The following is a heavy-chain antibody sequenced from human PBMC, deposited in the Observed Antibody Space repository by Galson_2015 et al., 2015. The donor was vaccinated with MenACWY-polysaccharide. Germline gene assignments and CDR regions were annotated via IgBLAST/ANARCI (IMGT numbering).Heavy chain of an antibody. D-gene: IGHD3-3*01. CDR2: IRSSGTNT. J-gene: IGHJ5*02. CDR3: AKDSTYFWVVAGRFDH. CDR1: GFTFTSYA. V-gene: IGHV3-23*01. Sequence: SLRLSCAASGFTFTSYAMSWVRQAPGKGLEWVSAIRSSGTNTYYADSVKGRFTISRDNSKNTLYLQMNSLRAEDTAVYYCAKDSTYFWVVAGRFDHWGQGTLVPVSS.